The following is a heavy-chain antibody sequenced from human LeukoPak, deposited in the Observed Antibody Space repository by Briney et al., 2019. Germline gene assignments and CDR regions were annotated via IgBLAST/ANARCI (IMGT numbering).Heavy chain of an antibody. Sequence: GGSLRLSCAASGFTFSRYWMHCVRQAPGKGLGWVSCIRSDGITTSIADSAKGRFPISRDNGKNTVYLQMNSLRAEATAVYYCVRDNRSYNFDYWGQGTLVTVSS. J-gene: IGHJ4*02. V-gene: IGHV3-74*01. CDR1: GFTFSRYW. CDR2: IRSDGITT. CDR3: VRDNRSYNFDY. D-gene: IGHD1-26*01.